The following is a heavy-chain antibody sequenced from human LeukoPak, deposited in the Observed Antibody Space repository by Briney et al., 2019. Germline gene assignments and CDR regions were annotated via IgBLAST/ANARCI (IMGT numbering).Heavy chain of an antibody. CDR2: IIPILGIA. CDR1: GGTFSSYT. V-gene: IGHV1-69*04. Sequence: ASVKVSCKASGGTFSSYTISWVRQAPGQGLEWMGRIIPILGIANYAQKFQGRVTITADKSTSTAYMELSSPRSEDTAVYYCARDKGGLEESPNWFDPWGQGTLVTVSS. D-gene: IGHD2-15*01. CDR3: ARDKGGLEESPNWFDP. J-gene: IGHJ5*02.